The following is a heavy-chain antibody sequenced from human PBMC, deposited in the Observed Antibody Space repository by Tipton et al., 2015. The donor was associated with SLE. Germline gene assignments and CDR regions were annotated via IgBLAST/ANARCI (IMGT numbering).Heavy chain of an antibody. CDR3: ASAVSSLELYPPDAFDI. CDR1: GFSIRRSYW. Sequence: TLSLTRVVSGFSIRRSYWWGWVRQPPGKGVEWSGSIYHRGSTYYNPPLKSRVTVSVDTSKNQFSLKLASVTAADTAVYFCASAVSSLELYPPDAFDIWGQGTMVTVSS. CDR2: IYHRGST. D-gene: IGHD3-10*01. V-gene: IGHV4-38-2*01. J-gene: IGHJ3*02.